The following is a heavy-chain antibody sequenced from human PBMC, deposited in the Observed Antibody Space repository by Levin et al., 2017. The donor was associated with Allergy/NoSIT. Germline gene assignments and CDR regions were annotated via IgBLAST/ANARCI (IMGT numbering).Heavy chain of an antibody. CDR3: ARDISEPHYGMDV. CDR1: GFTFSSYG. V-gene: IGHV3-33*01. Sequence: GGSLRLSCAASGFTFSSYGMHWVRQAPGKGLEWVAVIWYDGSNKYYADSVKGRFTISRDNSKNTLYLQMNSLRAEDTAVYYCARDISEPHYGMDVWGQGTTVTVSS. D-gene: IGHD1-14*01. J-gene: IGHJ6*02. CDR2: IWYDGSNK.